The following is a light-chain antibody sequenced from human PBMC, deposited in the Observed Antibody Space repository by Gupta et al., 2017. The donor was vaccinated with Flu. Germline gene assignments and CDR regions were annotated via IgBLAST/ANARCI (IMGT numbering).Light chain of an antibody. CDR1: SGSIASNY. J-gene: IGLJ3*02. V-gene: IGLV6-57*03. Sequence: NYILTQPHSVSESPGVTVTISCTRSSGSIASNYVQWYQQRPGSAPTPVIYANKERPSGIPDRFFGSIDRSSTSASLTISGLRSEDEDDYYCQSYASSPCVFGGGTKLTVL. CDR3: QSYASSPCV. CDR2: ANK.